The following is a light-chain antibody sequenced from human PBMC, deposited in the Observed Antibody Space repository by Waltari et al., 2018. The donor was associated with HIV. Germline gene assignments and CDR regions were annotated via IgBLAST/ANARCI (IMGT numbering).Light chain of an antibody. V-gene: IGKV3-11*01. CDR3: QQCSDWPLS. CDR2: DAS. Sequence: EIVLIQSPAILSLSPGERATLSFRASQSVTNYLAWYQQKPGQAPRLLIYDASIRATGIPDRFSGSGSGTDFNLTISSLGPEDFAVYYCQQCSDWPLSFGGGSRVEIK. CDR1: QSVTNY. J-gene: IGKJ4*01.